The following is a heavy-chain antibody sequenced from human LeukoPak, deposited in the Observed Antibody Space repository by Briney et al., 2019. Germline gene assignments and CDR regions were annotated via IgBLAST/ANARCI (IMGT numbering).Heavy chain of an antibody. CDR3: ARDRSGSYLVGLYGMDV. CDR2: ISYDGSDK. D-gene: IGHD1-26*01. Sequence: SGGSLRLSCVASGFTFSSCAIHWVRQAPGKGPEWVSIISYDGSDKYYADSVKGRFTISRDNSKNTLYLQMNSLRAEDTALYYCARDRSGSYLVGLYGMDVWGQGTTVTVSS. CDR1: GFTFSSCA. J-gene: IGHJ6*02. V-gene: IGHV3-30-3*01.